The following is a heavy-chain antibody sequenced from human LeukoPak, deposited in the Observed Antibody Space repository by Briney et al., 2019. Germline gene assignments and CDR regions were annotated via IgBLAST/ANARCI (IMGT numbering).Heavy chain of an antibody. J-gene: IGHJ6*02. V-gene: IGHV3-11*04. Sequence: GGSLRLSCAASGFTFSDYYMSWIRQAPGKGLEWVSYISTSGSTIYYTDSVKGRFTISRDNAKNSLYLQMNSLRAEDTAVYYCARDNTRLYGMDVWGQGTTVTVSS. CDR3: ARDNTRLYGMDV. CDR1: GFTFSDYY. CDR2: ISTSGSTI. D-gene: IGHD2-2*01.